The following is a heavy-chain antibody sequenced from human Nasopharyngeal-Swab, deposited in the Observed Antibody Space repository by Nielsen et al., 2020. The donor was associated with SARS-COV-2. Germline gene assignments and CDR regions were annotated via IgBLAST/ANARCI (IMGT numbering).Heavy chain of an antibody. D-gene: IGHD2-15*01. CDR3: ARDGYCSGGSCENWFDP. J-gene: IGHJ5*02. Sequence: SETLSLTSTVSGGSISSYYWSWIRQPPGKGLEWIGYIYYSGSTNYNPSLKSRVTISVDTSKNQFSLKLSSVTAADTAVYYCARDGYCSGGSCENWFDPWGQGTLVTVSS. CDR1: GGSISSYY. V-gene: IGHV4-59*01. CDR2: IYYSGST.